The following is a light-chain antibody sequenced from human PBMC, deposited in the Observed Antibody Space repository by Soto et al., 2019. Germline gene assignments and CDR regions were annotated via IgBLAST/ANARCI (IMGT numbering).Light chain of an antibody. CDR2: GAS. CDR3: QQYVSSPWM. CDR1: QSVGSNY. Sequence: EIVLTQSPDTLSLSPGEKATLSCRASQSVGSNYVAWYQHRPGQTPRLLMYGASTRAAGIPDRFSGSGSGTEFTLTISSLEPEDFAVYYCQQYVSSPWMFGQGTKVQIK. J-gene: IGKJ1*01. V-gene: IGKV3-20*01.